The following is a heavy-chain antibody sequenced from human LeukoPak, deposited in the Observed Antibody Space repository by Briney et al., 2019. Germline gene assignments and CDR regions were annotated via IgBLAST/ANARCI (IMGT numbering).Heavy chain of an antibody. CDR1: GGSISSSNW. CDR2: IYHSGST. J-gene: IGHJ4*02. Sequence: PSETLSLTCAVSGGSISSSNWWSWVRQPPGKGLEWIGEIYHSGSTNYNPSLKSRVTISVDKSKNQFSLKLSSVTAADTAVYYCARDRPGAPGYLRFDYWGQGTLVTVSS. D-gene: IGHD5-18*01. V-gene: IGHV4-4*02. CDR3: ARDRPGAPGYLRFDY.